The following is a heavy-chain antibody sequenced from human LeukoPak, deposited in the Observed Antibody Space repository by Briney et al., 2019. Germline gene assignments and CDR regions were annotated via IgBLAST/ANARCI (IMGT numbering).Heavy chain of an antibody. D-gene: IGHD6-19*01. Sequence: SETLSLTCTVSGGSISSYYWSWIRQPPGKGLEWIGYIYYSGSTNYNPSLKSRVTISVDTSKNQFSLKLSPVTAADTAVYYCARVRVSGVAVAYPQYFDYWGQGTLVTVSS. CDR3: ARVRVSGVAVAYPQYFDY. CDR2: IYYSGST. J-gene: IGHJ4*02. CDR1: GGSISSYY. V-gene: IGHV4-59*01.